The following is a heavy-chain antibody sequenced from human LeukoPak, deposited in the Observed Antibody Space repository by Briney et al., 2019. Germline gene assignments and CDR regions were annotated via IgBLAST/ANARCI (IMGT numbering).Heavy chain of an antibody. Sequence: SVKVSCKASGGTFSSYAISWVRQAPGQGLEWMGGIIPIFGTANYAQKFQGRVTITTDESTSTAYMELSSLRSEDTAVYYCARVLRTGGKVAATIGLENWGQGTLVTVSS. D-gene: IGHD2-15*01. CDR2: IIPIFGTA. CDR1: GGTFSSYA. J-gene: IGHJ4*02. CDR3: ARVLRTGGKVAATIGLEN. V-gene: IGHV1-69*05.